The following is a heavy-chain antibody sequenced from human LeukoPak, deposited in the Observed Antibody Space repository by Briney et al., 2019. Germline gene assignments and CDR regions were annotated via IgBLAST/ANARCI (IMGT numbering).Heavy chain of an antibody. D-gene: IGHD3-22*01. V-gene: IGHV3-30*03. J-gene: IGHJ4*02. CDR2: ISYDGSNK. CDR3: PISYYYDSSGYSALDY. Sequence: PGGSLRLSCAASGFTFSSYGMHWVRQAPGKGLEWVAVISYDGSNKYYADSVKGRFTISRDNSKNTLYLQMNSLRAEDTAVYYCPISYYYDSSGYSALDYWGQGTLVTVS. CDR1: GFTFSSYG.